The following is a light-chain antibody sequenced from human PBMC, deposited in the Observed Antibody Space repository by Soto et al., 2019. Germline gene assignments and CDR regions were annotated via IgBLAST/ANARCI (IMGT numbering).Light chain of an antibody. CDR3: SSYTISNTPYV. CDR2: DVS. CDR1: SSDVGGYNY. V-gene: IGLV2-14*01. Sequence: QSALTQPASVSGSPGQSITISCTGTSSDVGGYNYVSWYQHHPGKAPKLMIYDVSNRPSGVSNRFSGSKSGNTASLTISGLQAEDEAGYYCSSYTISNTPYVFGTGTKLTVL. J-gene: IGLJ1*01.